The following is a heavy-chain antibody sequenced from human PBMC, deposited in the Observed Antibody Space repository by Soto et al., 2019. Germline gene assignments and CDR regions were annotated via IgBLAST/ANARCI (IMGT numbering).Heavy chain of an antibody. Sequence: EVQLLESGGGLVQPGGSLRLSCAASGFTFSSYAMSWVRQAPGKGLEWVSAISGSGGSTYYADSVKGRFTISRDTSKNTLYLKLNSLRAEDTVVYYRAIHLWFGELSNWGPGTLVTFSS. J-gene: IGHJ4*02. V-gene: IGHV3-23*01. D-gene: IGHD3-10*01. CDR2: ISGSGGST. CDR3: AIHLWFGELSN. CDR1: GFTFSSYA.